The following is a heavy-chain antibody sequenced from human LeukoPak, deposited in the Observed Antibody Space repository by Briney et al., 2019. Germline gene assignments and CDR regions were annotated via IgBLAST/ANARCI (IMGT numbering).Heavy chain of an antibody. J-gene: IGHJ4*02. V-gene: IGHV3-33*01. CDR1: GFTFSSYG. Sequence: PGGSLRPSCAASGFTFSSYGMHWVRQAPGKGLEWVAVIWYDGSNKYYADSVKGRFTISRDNSKNTLYLQMNSLRAEDTAVYYCARGTAGYSSGWLSPFDYWGQGTLVTVSS. CDR2: IWYDGSNK. CDR3: ARGTAGYSSGWLSPFDY. D-gene: IGHD6-19*01.